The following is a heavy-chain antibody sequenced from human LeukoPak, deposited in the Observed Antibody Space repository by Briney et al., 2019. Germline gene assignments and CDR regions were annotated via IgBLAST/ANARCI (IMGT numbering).Heavy chain of an antibody. V-gene: IGHV3-23*01. J-gene: IGHJ3*01. CDR3: ARSSYSSSSSV. Sequence: GGSLRLSCAASGFTFSSYAMSWVRQAPRKGLEWVSTISGSGSSTYYADSVKGRFTISRDNSKNTLYLQMNSLRAEDTAVYYCARSSYSSSSSVWGQGTMVTVSS. CDR2: ISGSGSST. CDR1: GFTFSSYA. D-gene: IGHD6-6*01.